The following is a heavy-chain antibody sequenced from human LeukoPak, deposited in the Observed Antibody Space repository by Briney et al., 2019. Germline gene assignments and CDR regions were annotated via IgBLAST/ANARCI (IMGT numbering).Heavy chain of an antibody. CDR2: ISDSGNT. Sequence: GGSLRLSCAASGFTLSSYAMSWVRQAPGKGLEWVSAISDSGNTYHADSVKGRFTISRDNSKNTLYLQMNSLRADDTAVYYCARESCNGGTCYSGWFDPWGLGTLVTVSS. D-gene: IGHD2-15*01. CDR1: GFTLSSYA. J-gene: IGHJ5*02. V-gene: IGHV3-23*01. CDR3: ARESCNGGTCYSGWFDP.